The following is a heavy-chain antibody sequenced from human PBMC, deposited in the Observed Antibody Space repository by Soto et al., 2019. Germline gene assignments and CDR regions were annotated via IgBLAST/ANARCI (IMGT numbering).Heavy chain of an antibody. CDR2: ISSSGSTI. J-gene: IGHJ4*02. Sequence: GGSLRLSCAASAFTFSDYYMSWISQAPGKGLECVSYISSSGSTIYYADSVKGRFTISRDNAKNSLYLQMNSLRAEDTAVYYCARDKLPPLYFGVVIPKKFVYGGQGTLDTVSS. V-gene: IGHV3-11*01. CDR1: AFTFSDYY. CDR3: ARDKLPPLYFGVVIPKKFVY. D-gene: IGHD3-3*01.